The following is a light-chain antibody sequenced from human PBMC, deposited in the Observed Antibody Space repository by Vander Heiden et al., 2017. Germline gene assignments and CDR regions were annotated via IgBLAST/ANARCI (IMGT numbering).Light chain of an antibody. Sequence: QSVMPQPRSASGTPGQRVPVSCSGSSSNIGSNYVYWYQQLPGTAPKLLIVINNQRPSGVPDRFSGSKSGTAASLAISGLRSEDEADYYCSSWDDSLSGLHFVFGGGTKLTVL. V-gene: IGLV1-47*02. CDR2: INN. CDR1: SSNIGSNY. CDR3: SSWDDSLSGLHFV. J-gene: IGLJ2*01.